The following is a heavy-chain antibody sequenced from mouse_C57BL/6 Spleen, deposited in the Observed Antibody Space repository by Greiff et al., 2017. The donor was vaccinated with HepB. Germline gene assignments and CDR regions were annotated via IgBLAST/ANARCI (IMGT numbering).Heavy chain of an antibody. J-gene: IGHJ2*01. V-gene: IGHV1-7*01. Sequence: QVQLQQSGAELAKPGASVMLSSKASGHTFTSYWMHWVKQRPGQGLEWIGYINPSSGYTKYNQKFKDKATLTADKSSSTAYMQLSSLTYEDSAVYYCAREGISYGNFDYWGQGTTLTVSS. D-gene: IGHD2-1*01. CDR3: AREGISYGNFDY. CDR2: INPSSGYT. CDR1: GHTFTSYW.